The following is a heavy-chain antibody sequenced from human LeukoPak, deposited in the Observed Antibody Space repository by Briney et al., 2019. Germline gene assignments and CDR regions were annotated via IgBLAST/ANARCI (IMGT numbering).Heavy chain of an antibody. CDR1: GYTFTGYY. V-gene: IGHV1-46*01. CDR3: ARAPGYCSGGSCSWFDY. D-gene: IGHD2-15*01. J-gene: IGHJ4*02. Sequence: ASVKVSCKASGYTFTGYYMHWVRQAPGQGLEWMGIINPSGGSTRYAQKFQGRVTMTRDTSTSIVYMEVSSLRSEDTAVYYCARAPGYCSGGSCSWFDYWGQGTLVTVSS. CDR2: INPSGGST.